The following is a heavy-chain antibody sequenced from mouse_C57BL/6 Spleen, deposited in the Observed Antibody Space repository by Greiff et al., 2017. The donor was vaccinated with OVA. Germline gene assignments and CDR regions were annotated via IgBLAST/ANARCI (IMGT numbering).Heavy chain of an antibody. D-gene: IGHD1-3*01. CDR2: ISSGSSTN. CDR1: GFTFSDYG. Sequence: VQLKESGGGLVKPGGSLKLSCAASGFTFSDYGMHWVRQAPEKGLEWVAYISSGSSTNYYADTVKGRITISRDNAKNTLFLQMTSLGAEDAVMYYCARRGYGSSFAYWGQGTLVTVSA. J-gene: IGHJ3*01. CDR3: ARRGYGSSFAY. V-gene: IGHV5-17*01.